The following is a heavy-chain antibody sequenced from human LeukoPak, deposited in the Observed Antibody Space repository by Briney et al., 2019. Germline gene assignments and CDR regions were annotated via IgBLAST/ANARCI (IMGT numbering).Heavy chain of an antibody. Sequence: VASVKVSCKASGYTFTGYYMHWVRQAPGQGLEWMGRINPNSGGTNYAQKFQGRVTMTRDTSISTAYIELSRLGSDDTAVYYCARVHGDFWSGYYPFDYWGQGTLVTVSS. J-gene: IGHJ4*02. V-gene: IGHV1-2*06. CDR3: ARVHGDFWSGYYPFDY. CDR1: GYTFTGYY. D-gene: IGHD3-3*01. CDR2: INPNSGGT.